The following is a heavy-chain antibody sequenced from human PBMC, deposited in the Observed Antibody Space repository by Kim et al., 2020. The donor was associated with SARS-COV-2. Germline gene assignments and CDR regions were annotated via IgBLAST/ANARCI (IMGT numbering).Heavy chain of an antibody. CDR1: GFTFSSYA. J-gene: IGHJ6*02. V-gene: IGHV3-23*03. CDR3: AKDCRSGSSSRTYYYFGMDV. D-gene: IGHD1-26*01. CDR2: IYGGGIST. Sequence: GGSLRLSCAASGFTFSSYAMSWVRQAPGKGLEWVSIIYGGGISTYYADSVKGRFTISRDNSKNTLYLQLNSLRAEDTAVYYCAKDCRSGSSSRTYYYFGMDVRGQGTTVTVSS.